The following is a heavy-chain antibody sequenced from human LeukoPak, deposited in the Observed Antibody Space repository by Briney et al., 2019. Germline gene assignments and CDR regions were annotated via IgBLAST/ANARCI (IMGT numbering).Heavy chain of an antibody. CDR1: GFTFSSYS. V-gene: IGHV3-21*01. CDR3: AREDYDFWSGLALGAFDI. D-gene: IGHD3-3*01. J-gene: IGHJ3*02. CDR2: ISSSSSYI. Sequence: GGSLRLSCAASGFTFSSYSMNWVRQAPGKGLEWVSSISSSSSYIYYADSVKGRFTISRDNAKNSLYLQMNSLRAEDTAVYYWAREDYDFWSGLALGAFDIWGQGTMVTVS.